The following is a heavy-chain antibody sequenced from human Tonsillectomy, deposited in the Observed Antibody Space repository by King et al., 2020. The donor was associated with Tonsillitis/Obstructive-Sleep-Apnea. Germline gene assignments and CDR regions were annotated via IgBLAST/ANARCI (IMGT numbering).Heavy chain of an antibody. D-gene: IGHD5-18*01. CDR1: GFSVSDYY. CDR3: ARGYGDPDWYFDL. CDR2: LSSGSWYT. J-gene: IGHJ2*01. Sequence: VQLVESGGGLVKPGGSLRLSCAASGFSVSDYYMSWIRQAPGKGLEWVSFLSSGSWYTNFADSVKGRFTISRDNAKNSLYLQMNSLRAEDTAVYYCARGYGDPDWYFDLWGRGTLVTVSS. V-gene: IGHV3-11*05.